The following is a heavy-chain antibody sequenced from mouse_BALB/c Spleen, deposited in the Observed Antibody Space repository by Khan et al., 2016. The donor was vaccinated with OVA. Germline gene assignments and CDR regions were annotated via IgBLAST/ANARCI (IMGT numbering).Heavy chain of an antibody. J-gene: IGHJ4*01. CDR1: GFTFSSYG. D-gene: IGHD1-2*01. V-gene: IGHV5-6*01. Sequence: EVQLVESGGDLVKPGGSLKLSCAASGFTFSSYGMSWVRQTPDKRLEWVATISSGGHYTYFPDSVRGRFTISRDNAKNTLYLQMSSLKSEDTAMYYCARTMTTAKGDYYAMDYWGQGTSVTGSS. CDR3: ARTMTTAKGDYYAMDY. CDR2: ISSGGHYT.